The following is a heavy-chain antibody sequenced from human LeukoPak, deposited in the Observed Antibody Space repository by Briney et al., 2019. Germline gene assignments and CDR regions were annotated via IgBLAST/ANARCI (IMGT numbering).Heavy chain of an antibody. J-gene: IGHJ4*02. CDR1: GFTFSSYS. CDR3: AKNLPRLANWGSGDY. CDR2: ISSSSSSYI. V-gene: IGHV3-21*01. Sequence: GGSLRLSCAASGFTFSSYSMNWVRQAPGKGLEWVSFISSSSSSYIYYANSVKGRFTISRDNAKNSLYLQMNSLRAEDTAVYYCAKNLPRLANWGSGDYWGQGTLVTVSS. D-gene: IGHD7-27*01.